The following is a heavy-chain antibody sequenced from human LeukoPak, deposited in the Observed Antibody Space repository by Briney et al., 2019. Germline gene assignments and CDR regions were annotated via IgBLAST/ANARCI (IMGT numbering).Heavy chain of an antibody. CDR1: GGSIGSYY. D-gene: IGHD6-19*01. J-gene: IGHJ4*02. Sequence: SETLSLTCTVSGGSIGSYYWSWIRQPPGKGLEWIGYIYYSGSTNYNPSLKSRVTISVDTSKNQFSLKLSSVTAADTAVYYCARGSSGLEGGGYWGQGTLVTVSS. CDR3: ARGSSGLEGGGY. V-gene: IGHV4-59*01. CDR2: IYYSGST.